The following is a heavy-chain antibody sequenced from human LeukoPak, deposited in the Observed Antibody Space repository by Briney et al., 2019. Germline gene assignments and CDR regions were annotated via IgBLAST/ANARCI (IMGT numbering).Heavy chain of an antibody. Sequence: SETLSLTCTVSGGSISGGDYYWSWIRQPPGKGLEWIGYIYYSGSTYYNPSLKSRVTISVDTSKNQFSLKLSSVTAADTAVYYCARVGSYCSSTSCPNRWSDPWGQGTLVTVSS. CDR2: IYYSGST. J-gene: IGHJ5*02. D-gene: IGHD2-2*01. CDR3: ARVGSYCSSTSCPNRWSDP. CDR1: GGSISGGDYY. V-gene: IGHV4-30-4*01.